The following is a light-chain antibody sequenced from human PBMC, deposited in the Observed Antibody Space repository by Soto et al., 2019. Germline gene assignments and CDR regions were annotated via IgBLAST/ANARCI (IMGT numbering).Light chain of an antibody. CDR2: GAS. J-gene: IGKJ3*01. CDR1: QSFSRSY. CDR3: HQYGSSPT. Sequence: EIVLTQYTGTLSLSTGERATLSCRASQSFSRSYLAWYQQKPGQAPRLLIYGASSRATGIPDRFSGSGSGTDFTLTISRLEPEDFAVYYCHQYGSSPTFGPGTKVDIK. V-gene: IGKV3-20*01.